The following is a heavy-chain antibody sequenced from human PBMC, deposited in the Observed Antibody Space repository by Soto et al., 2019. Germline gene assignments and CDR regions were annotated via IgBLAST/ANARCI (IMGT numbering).Heavy chain of an antibody. CDR1: GFTFDDYA. CDR2: ISWNRNII. V-gene: IGHV3-9*01. J-gene: IGHJ4*02. Sequence: DAQLVESGGGLVQPGRSLRLSCAASGFTFDDYAMHWVRRVPGKGLEWVSSISWNRNIIGYADSVKGRFTISRDNAKNSLYLQMNSLRPEDTALYYCAKGGPGGFCSGGRCYFDYWGQGTLVTVSS. D-gene: IGHD2-15*01. CDR3: AKGGPGGFCSGGRCYFDY.